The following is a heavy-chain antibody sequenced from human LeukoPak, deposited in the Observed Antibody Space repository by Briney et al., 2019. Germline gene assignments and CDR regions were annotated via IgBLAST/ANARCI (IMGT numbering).Heavy chain of an antibody. J-gene: IGHJ4*02. CDR1: GYTFTGYY. V-gene: IGHV1-2*02. CDR3: ATGVVPAASEFDY. CDR2: INPNSGGT. Sequence: ASVKVSCKASGYTFTGYYMHWVRQAPGQGLKWMGWINPNSGGTNYAQKFQGRVTMTRDTSISTAYMELSRLRSDDTAVYYCATGVVPAASEFDYWGQGTLVTVSS. D-gene: IGHD2-2*01.